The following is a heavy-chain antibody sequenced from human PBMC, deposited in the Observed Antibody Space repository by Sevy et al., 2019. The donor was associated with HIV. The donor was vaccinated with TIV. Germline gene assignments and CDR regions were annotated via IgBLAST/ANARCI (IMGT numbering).Heavy chain of an antibody. D-gene: IGHD1-26*01. V-gene: IGHV6-1*01. CDR2: TYYRSKWYN. CDR1: GDSVSSNSAA. Sequence: SQTLSLTCAISGDSVSSNSAAWNWIRQSPSRGLEWLGRTYYRSKWYNDYAVSVKSRISINPDTSKNQFSLQLNSVTPEDTAVYYCATRIPEWKLGGHWFDPWGQGTLVTVSS. J-gene: IGHJ5*02. CDR3: ATRIPEWKLGGHWFDP.